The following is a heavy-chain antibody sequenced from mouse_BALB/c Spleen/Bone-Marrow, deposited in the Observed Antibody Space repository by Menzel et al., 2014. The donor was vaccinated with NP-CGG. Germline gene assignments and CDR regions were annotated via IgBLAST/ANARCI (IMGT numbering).Heavy chain of an antibody. Sequence: QSGPGLVKPSQSLSLTCTVTGYSITSDYAWNWIRQFPGNKLEWMGYITYSSSTRYNPSLISRISITRDTSKNQFFLQLNSVTTEDTATYYCARKGYNGYPYYAMDYWGQGTSVTVSS. CDR1: GYSITSDYA. J-gene: IGHJ4*01. V-gene: IGHV3-2*02. CDR2: ITYSSST. CDR3: ARKGYNGYPYYAMDY. D-gene: IGHD2-3*01.